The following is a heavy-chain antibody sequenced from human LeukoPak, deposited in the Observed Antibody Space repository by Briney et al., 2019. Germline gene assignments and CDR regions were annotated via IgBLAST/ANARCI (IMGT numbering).Heavy chain of an antibody. V-gene: IGHV1-69*05. CDR3: ARDAQGYCSGGSCYANYYYYYMDV. CDR1: GGTFSSYA. D-gene: IGHD2-15*01. Sequence: SVKVSCKASGGTFSSYAISWVRQAPGQGLEWMGGIIPIFGTANYAQKFQGRVTVTTDESTSTAYMELSSLRSEDTAVYYCARDAQGYCSGGSCYANYYYYYMDVWGKGTTVTVSS. J-gene: IGHJ6*03. CDR2: IIPIFGTA.